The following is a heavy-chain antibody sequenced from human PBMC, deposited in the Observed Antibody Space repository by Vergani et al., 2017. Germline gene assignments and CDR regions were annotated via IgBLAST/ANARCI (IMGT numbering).Heavy chain of an antibody. CDR1: GYTFSNYY. V-gene: IGHV1-46*03. J-gene: IGHJ4*02. Sequence: QVQVVQSGAEVKKSGASVKVSCKTSGYTFSNYYMHWVRQAPGQGLEWMGIINPSGGHTNYAQKFQVRATMTRDTSTSTVYMELSSLRSEDTAIYYCARGDYVILSGYRYWGQGTLVTVSA. D-gene: IGHD3-9*01. CDR3: ARGDYVILSGYRY. CDR2: INPSGGHT.